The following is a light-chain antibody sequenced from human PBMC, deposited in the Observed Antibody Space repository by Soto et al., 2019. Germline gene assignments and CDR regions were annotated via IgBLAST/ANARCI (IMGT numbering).Light chain of an antibody. CDR1: QSLLHSNGYNY. CDR3: MQALQTRIT. CDR2: LGF. V-gene: IGKV2-28*01. Sequence: DIVMTQSPLSLPVTPGEPASISCRSSQSLLHSNGYNYLDWYLQKPGQSPQLLIYLGFNWASGVPDRFSGSGSGTDFTLKISRVEAEDVGVYYCMQALQTRITFGQGTRLEIK. J-gene: IGKJ5*01.